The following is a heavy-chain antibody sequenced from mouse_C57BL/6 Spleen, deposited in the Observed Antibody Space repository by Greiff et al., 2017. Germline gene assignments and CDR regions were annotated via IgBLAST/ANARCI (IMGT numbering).Heavy chain of an antibody. Sequence: QVQLQQPGAELVKPGASVKMSCKASGYTFTSYWITWVKQRPGQGLEWIGDIYPGSGSTNYNEKFKSKATLTVDTSSSTAYMQLSSLTSEDSAVYYCARYGSRNWYFEVWGTGTTVTVSS. D-gene: IGHD1-1*01. V-gene: IGHV1-55*01. CDR1: GYTFTSYW. J-gene: IGHJ1*03. CDR3: ARYGSRNWYFEV. CDR2: IYPGSGST.